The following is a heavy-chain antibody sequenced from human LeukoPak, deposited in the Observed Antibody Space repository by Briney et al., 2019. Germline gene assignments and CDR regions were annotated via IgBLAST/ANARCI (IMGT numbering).Heavy chain of an antibody. CDR2: FYYRGNT. CDR3: ARGGAARLHFQN. D-gene: IGHD6-6*01. V-gene: IGHV4-39*07. CDR1: GDSISSSPYY. Sequence: SETLSLTCTVSGDSISSSPYYWGYIRQPPGGGLEWIGSFYYRGNTYYNPSLKSRVTISVDTSKNQFSLNLNSVTAADTAVYYCARGGAARLHFQNWGQGTLVTVSS. J-gene: IGHJ1*01.